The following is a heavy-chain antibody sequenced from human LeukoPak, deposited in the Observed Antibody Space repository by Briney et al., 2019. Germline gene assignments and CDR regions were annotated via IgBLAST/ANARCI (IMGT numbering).Heavy chain of an antibody. CDR3: ARKKGSRTYFDY. CDR2: IYYSGST. CDR1: GGSISSYY. J-gene: IGHJ4*02. D-gene: IGHD1-14*01. Sequence: PSETLSLTCTVSGGSISSYYWSWIRQPPGKGLEWIGYIYYSGSTNYNPSPKSRVTISVDTSKNQFSLKLSSVTAADTAVYYCARKKGSRTYFDYWGQGTLVTVSS. V-gene: IGHV4-59*08.